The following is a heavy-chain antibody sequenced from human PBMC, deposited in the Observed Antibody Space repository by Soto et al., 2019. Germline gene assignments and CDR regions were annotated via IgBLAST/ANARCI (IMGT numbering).Heavy chain of an antibody. CDR2: IFYTGKT. J-gene: IGHJ4*02. CDR3: ARHGESIYGDYFPY. V-gene: IGHV4-39*01. Sequence: SETLSLSCPVSGGSISNSIYYWGWIRQPPGKGLEWIASIFYTGKTYYSPSLKSRLAMSVDMSRNHFSLRLSSVTAADTAVYYCARHGESIYGDYFPYCGQGILVT. D-gene: IGHD3-10*01. CDR1: GGSISNSIYY.